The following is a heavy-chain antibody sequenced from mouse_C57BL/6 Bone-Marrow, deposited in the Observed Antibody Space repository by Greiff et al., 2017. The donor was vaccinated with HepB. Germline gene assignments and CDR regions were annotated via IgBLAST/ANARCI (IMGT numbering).Heavy chain of an antibody. V-gene: IGHV14-4*01. Sequence: EVQLQQSGAELVRPGASVKLSCTASGFNIKDDYMHWVKQRPEQGLEWIGWIDPENGDTEYASKFQGKANITADTSSNTAYLQLSSLTSEDTAVYYCTPPHLDSSGPGFAYWGQGTLVTVSA. J-gene: IGHJ3*01. D-gene: IGHD3-2*02. CDR1: GFNIKDDY. CDR3: TPPHLDSSGPGFAY. CDR2: IDPENGDT.